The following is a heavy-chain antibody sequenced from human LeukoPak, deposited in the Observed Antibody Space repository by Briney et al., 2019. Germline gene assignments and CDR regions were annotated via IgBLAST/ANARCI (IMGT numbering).Heavy chain of an antibody. V-gene: IGHV3-11*05. CDR3: AKGRSTYYYDSSGYDVFDI. Sequence: NPGGSLRLSCAASGFTFSDYYMSWIRQAPGKGLEWVSYISSSSSYTNYADSVKGRFTISRDNAKNSLYLQMNSLRAEDTAVYYCAKGRSTYYYDSSGYDVFDIWGQGTMVTVSS. D-gene: IGHD3-22*01. CDR2: ISSSSSYT. J-gene: IGHJ3*02. CDR1: GFTFSDYY.